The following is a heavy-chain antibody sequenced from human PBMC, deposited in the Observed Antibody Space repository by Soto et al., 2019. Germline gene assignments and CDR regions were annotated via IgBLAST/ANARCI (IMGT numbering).Heavy chain of an antibody. Sequence: EVQLVESGGGLVKPGGSLRLSCAASGFTFSSYSMNWVRQAPGKGLEWVSSISSSSSYIYYADSVKGRFTISRDNAKNALYLQMNSLRAEDTAVYYCAGSGYYDGWFDPWGQGNLVTVSS. CDR1: GFTFSSYS. V-gene: IGHV3-21*01. J-gene: IGHJ5*02. CDR3: AGSGYYDGWFDP. D-gene: IGHD3-22*01. CDR2: ISSSSSYI.